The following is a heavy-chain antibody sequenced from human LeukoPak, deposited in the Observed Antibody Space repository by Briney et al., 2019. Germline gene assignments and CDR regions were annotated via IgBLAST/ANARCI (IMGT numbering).Heavy chain of an antibody. CDR1: GDSIIGYY. J-gene: IGHJ6*03. CDR2: IYSTGSS. V-gene: IGHV4-4*07. D-gene: IGHD1-1*01. CDR3: ARGKKVQLERNYYYYYMDV. Sequence: SETLSLTCSVSGDSIIGYYWNWLRQPAGKGLEWVGRIYSTGSSNYDPSLKSRLTMSVDTSKNQLSLKLTAVTAADTAVYYCARGKKVQLERNYYYYYMDVWGKGTTVTVSS.